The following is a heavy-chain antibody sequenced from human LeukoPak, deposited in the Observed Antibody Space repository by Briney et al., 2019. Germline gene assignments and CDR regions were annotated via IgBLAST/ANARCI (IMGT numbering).Heavy chain of an antibody. V-gene: IGHV3-33*01. CDR2: IWSDGSKK. Sequence: GESLRLSCAASGFIFSNYGFHWVRQAPGKGREWVALIWSDGSKKYYTDSVKGRFTISRDDSKNTLFLQMNSLRAEDMAVYYCARDIGTWPNSLFDYWGQGNLVTVSS. CDR1: GFIFSNYG. J-gene: IGHJ4*02. CDR3: ARDIGTWPNSLFDY. D-gene: IGHD4-23*01.